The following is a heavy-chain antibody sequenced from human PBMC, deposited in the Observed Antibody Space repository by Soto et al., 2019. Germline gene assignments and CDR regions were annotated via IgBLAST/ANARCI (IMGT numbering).Heavy chain of an antibody. D-gene: IGHD3-3*01. J-gene: IGHJ6*02. CDR2: ISAYNGNT. Sequence: ASVKVSCKASGYTFTSYGISCVRQAPGQGLEWMGWISAYNGNTNYAQKLQGRVTMTTDTSTSTAYMELRSLRSDDTAVYYCARGPRYDFWSGYGSYYYYYGMDVWGQGTTVTVSS. CDR3: ARGPRYDFWSGYGSYYYYYGMDV. CDR1: GYTFTSYG. V-gene: IGHV1-18*01.